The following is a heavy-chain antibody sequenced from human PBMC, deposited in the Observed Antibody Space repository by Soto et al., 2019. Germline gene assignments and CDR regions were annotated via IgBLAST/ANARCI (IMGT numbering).Heavy chain of an antibody. CDR1: GFTFSSYS. Sequence: EVQLVESGGGLVKPGGSLRLSCAASGFTFSSYSMNWVRQAPGKGLEWVSSISSSSSYIYYADSVKGRFTISRDNAKNSLYLQMNSLRAEDTAVYYCARSAYYYDSSGFGGAFDIWGQGTMVTVSS. J-gene: IGHJ3*02. CDR2: ISSSSSYI. CDR3: ARSAYYYDSSGFGGAFDI. V-gene: IGHV3-21*01. D-gene: IGHD3-22*01.